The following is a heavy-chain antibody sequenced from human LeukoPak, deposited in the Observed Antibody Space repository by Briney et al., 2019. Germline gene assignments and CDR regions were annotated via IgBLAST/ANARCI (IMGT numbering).Heavy chain of an antibody. V-gene: IGHV3-48*01. D-gene: IGHD3-22*01. Sequence: GGSLRLSCAASGFTFEDYSMHWVRQAPGKGLEWISYISSGSSTTYYADSVKGRFTISRDNATNSLYLHWSSLRAADTAVYYCARSGSSYDGSQSWFDYWGQGALVTVSS. J-gene: IGHJ4*02. CDR1: GFTFEDYS. CDR2: ISSGSSTT. CDR3: ARSGSSYDGSQSWFDY.